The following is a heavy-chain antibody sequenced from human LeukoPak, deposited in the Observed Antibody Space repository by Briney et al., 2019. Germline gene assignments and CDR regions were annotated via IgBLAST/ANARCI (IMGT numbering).Heavy chain of an antibody. V-gene: IGHV5-51*01. Sequence: GGSLQISCKGSGYSFTSYWIGWVRQMPGKGLEWMGIIYPGDSDTRYSPSFQGQVTISADKSISTAYLQWSSLKASDTAMYYCARRDSSWWLWFDPWGQGTLVTVS. D-gene: IGHD6-13*01. J-gene: IGHJ5*02. CDR3: ARRDSSWWLWFDP. CDR1: GYSFTSYW. CDR2: IYPGDSDT.